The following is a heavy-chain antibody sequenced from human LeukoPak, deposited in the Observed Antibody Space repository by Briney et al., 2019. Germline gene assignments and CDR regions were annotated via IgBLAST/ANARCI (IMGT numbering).Heavy chain of an antibody. V-gene: IGHV4-34*01. CDR3: ARVFALVRFDY. CDR2: INHSGST. J-gene: IGHJ4*02. Sequence: SETLSLTCAVYGGSFSGYYWSWIRQPPGKGLEWIGEINHSGSTNYNPSLKSRVTISVDTSKNQFSLKLSSVTAADTAVYYCARVFALVRFDYWGQGTLVTVSS. CDR1: GGSFSGYY. D-gene: IGHD3-10*01.